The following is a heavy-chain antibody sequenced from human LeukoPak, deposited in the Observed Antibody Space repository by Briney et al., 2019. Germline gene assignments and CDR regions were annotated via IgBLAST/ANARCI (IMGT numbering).Heavy chain of an antibody. J-gene: IGHJ4*02. CDR1: GFTFSSYE. CDR2: ISGSGGTT. D-gene: IGHD2-15*01. V-gene: IGHV3-48*03. CDR3: VKDLRAASAGWDLRGLDY. Sequence: GGSLRLSCAASGFTFSSYEMNWVRQAPGKGLEWVSYISGSGGTTYYADSVKGRFTISRDNSKDTLFLQMSSLRGEDTAVYYCVKDLRAASAGWDLRGLDYWGQGTLVTVSS.